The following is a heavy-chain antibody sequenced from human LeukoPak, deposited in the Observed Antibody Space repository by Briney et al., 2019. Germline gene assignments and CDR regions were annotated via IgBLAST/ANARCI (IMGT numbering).Heavy chain of an antibody. CDR2: IGTAGDT. V-gene: IGHV3-13*01. CDR1: GFTFSSYD. CDR3: TTGGIAAADYYYNYGMDV. D-gene: IGHD6-13*01. Sequence: GGSLRLSCAASGFTFSSYDMHWVRQATGKGLEWVSAIGTAGDTYYPGSVKGRFTISRENAKNSLYLQMNSLRAGDTAVYYCTTGGIAAADYYYNYGMDVWGQGTTVTVSS. J-gene: IGHJ6*02.